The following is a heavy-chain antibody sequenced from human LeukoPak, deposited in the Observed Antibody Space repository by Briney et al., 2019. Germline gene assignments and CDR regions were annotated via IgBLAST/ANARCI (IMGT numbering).Heavy chain of an antibody. J-gene: IGHJ4*02. CDR1: GFTFSSYS. CDR2: ISSSSSYI. V-gene: IGHV3-21*01. CDR3: ARDAPTAAGAVEHDY. D-gene: IGHD6-13*01. Sequence: PGGSLRLSCAASGFTFSSYSMNWVRQAPGKGLEWVSSISSSSSYIYYADSVKGRFTISRDNAKNSLYLQMNSLRAEDRAVYYCARDAPTAAGAVEHDYWGQGTLVTVSS.